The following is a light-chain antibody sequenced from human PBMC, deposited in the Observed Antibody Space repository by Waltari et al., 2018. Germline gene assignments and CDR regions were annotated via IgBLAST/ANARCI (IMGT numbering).Light chain of an antibody. Sequence: QSVLTQPPSASGTPGQRVTISCSGSYSNVGANVVNWYQHLPGTAPKLLIYRNDRRPSGVPAGFAASKAGTSASRAISGLRPEDEADYYCASWDDSLNGRWVFGGGTKLTVL. V-gene: IGLV1-44*01. CDR2: RND. CDR1: YSNVGANV. CDR3: ASWDDSLNGRWV. J-gene: IGLJ2*01.